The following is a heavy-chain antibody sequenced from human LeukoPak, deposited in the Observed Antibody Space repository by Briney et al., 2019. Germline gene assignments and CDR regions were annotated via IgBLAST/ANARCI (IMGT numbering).Heavy chain of an antibody. CDR2: IKEDGSEK. V-gene: IGHV3-7*03. Sequence: GGSLRLSCSASGFNFGEFWMAWVRQTPGKGLEWVADIKEDGSEKFYVDSVKGRFTISRDNSKNLLHLQMNSLRPDDSAVYYCVKDLGSAITSALALDVWGQGTTVTVSS. CDR1: GFNFGEFW. D-gene: IGHD2-15*01. J-gene: IGHJ6*02. CDR3: VKDLGSAITSALALDV.